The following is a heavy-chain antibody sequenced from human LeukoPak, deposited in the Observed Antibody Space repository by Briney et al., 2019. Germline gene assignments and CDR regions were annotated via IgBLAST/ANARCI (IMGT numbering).Heavy chain of an antibody. Sequence: ASVKVSCKASGYTFTSYYMHWVRQAPGQGLEWMGIINPSDGSTSYAQKFQGRVTMTRDTSTSTVYMELSSLRSEDTAVYYCARDRASIAVAGHWYFDLWGRGTLVTVSS. J-gene: IGHJ2*01. D-gene: IGHD6-19*01. CDR2: INPSDGST. V-gene: IGHV1-46*01. CDR3: ARDRASIAVAGHWYFDL. CDR1: GYTFTSYY.